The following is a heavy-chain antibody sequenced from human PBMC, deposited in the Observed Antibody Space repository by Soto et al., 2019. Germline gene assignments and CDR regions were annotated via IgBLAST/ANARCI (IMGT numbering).Heavy chain of an antibody. D-gene: IGHD3-22*01. CDR1: SGSISSGRYY. CDR2: IYYSGST. Sequence: PSETLSLTCTVSSGSISSGRYYWAWFRQPPGKGLEWIGNIYYSGSTHYNPSLESRVTISVDTSKNQFSLKLSSVTAADTAVYYCARQTDSYYTFDAFDIWGQGTMVTVSS. CDR3: ARQTDSYYTFDAFDI. J-gene: IGHJ3*02. V-gene: IGHV4-39*01.